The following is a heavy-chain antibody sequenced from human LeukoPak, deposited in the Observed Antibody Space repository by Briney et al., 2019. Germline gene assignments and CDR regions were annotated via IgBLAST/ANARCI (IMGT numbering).Heavy chain of an antibody. CDR3: ARGVRFLGPPYYYYYMDV. CDR2: IIPIFGTA. CDR1: GGTFSSYA. Sequence: ASVKVSCKASGGTFSSYAISWVRQAPGQGLEWMGGIIPIFGTANYAQKFQGRVTITRNTSINTAYMELSSLRSEDTAVYYCARGVRFLGPPYYYYYMDVWGRGTTVTVSS. J-gene: IGHJ6*03. D-gene: IGHD3-3*01. V-gene: IGHV1-69*05.